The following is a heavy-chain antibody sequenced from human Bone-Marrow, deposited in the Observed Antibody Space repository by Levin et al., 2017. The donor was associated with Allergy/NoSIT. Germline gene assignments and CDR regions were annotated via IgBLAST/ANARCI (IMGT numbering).Heavy chain of an antibody. D-gene: IGHD5-12*01. CDR2: ISSSGSTI. Sequence: SGGSLRLSCAASGFTFSSYEMNWVRQAPGKGLEWVSYISSSGSTIYYADSVKGRFTISRDNAKNSLYLQMNSLRAEDTAVYYCARDGYSGYEPAPFDYWGQGTLVTVSS. CDR1: GFTFSSYE. V-gene: IGHV3-48*03. CDR3: ARDGYSGYEPAPFDY. J-gene: IGHJ4*02.